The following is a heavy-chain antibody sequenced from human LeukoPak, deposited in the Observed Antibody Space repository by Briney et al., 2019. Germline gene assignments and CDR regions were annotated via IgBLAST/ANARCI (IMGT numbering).Heavy chain of an antibody. D-gene: IGHD6-13*01. CDR1: GFTFNSYA. J-gene: IGHJ4*02. V-gene: IGHV3-23*01. CDR3: VKKRSSAVAGQIEC. Sequence: GGSLRLSCAASGFTFNSYAMSWVRQAPGRGLEWVSVISAGGGSTYYSDSVKGRFTISSDNSKNTLHLQMNSLRAEDTAVYYCVKKRSSAVAGQIECWGQGTLVTVSS. CDR2: ISAGGGST.